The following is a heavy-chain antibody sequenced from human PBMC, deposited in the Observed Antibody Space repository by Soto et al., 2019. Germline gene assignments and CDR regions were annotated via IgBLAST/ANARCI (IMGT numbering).Heavy chain of an antibody. D-gene: IGHD2-2*01. V-gene: IGHV4-4*02. CDR3: ARDCSSSSCYGRAFDV. Sequence: QVQLQESGPGLVKPSGTLSLTCAVSSGSISSTNWWSWVRQPPGKGLEWIGEIYHSGSINYNPSLKSRVTMSVDKSKNQFFLQLNAVTAADTAVYYCARDCSSSSCYGRAFDVWGQGTMVTVSS. J-gene: IGHJ3*01. CDR2: IYHSGSI. CDR1: SGSISSTNW.